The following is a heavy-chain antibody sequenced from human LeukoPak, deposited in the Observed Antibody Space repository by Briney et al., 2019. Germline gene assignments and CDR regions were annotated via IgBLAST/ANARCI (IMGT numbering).Heavy chain of an antibody. CDR2: TSYDGSSK. CDR1: GFTFGSSA. CDR3: ARGIATPVELYY. V-gene: IGHV3-30-3*01. Sequence: GGSLRLSCAASGFTFGSSALHWVRQAAGKGLEWVAVTSYDGSSKFYADSVKGRFTISRDNSNNTLWLQMNNVRTEDTAVYYCARGIATPVELYYWGQGTLVTVSS. D-gene: IGHD6-13*01. J-gene: IGHJ4*02.